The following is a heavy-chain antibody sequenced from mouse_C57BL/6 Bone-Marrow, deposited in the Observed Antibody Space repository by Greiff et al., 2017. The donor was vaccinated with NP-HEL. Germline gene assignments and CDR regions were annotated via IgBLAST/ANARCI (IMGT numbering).Heavy chain of an antibody. CDR2: IYPENGDT. CDR1: GFNIKDDY. D-gene: IGHD1-1*02. J-gene: IGHJ4*01. V-gene: IGHV14-4*01. Sequence: VQLKESGAELVRPGASVKLSCTVSGFNIKDDYMHWVKQRPEQGLEWVGWIYPENGDTEYASKFQGKGPITADTSPNTAYLHLSSLTSKDTAVDYCTTGGGSPYAMDYWGQGTSVTVSS. CDR3: TTGGGSPYAMDY.